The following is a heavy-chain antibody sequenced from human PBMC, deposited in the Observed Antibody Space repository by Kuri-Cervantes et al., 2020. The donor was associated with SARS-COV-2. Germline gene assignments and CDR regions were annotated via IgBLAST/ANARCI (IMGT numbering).Heavy chain of an antibody. D-gene: IGHD2-2*02. CDR1: GGTFSSYA. Sequence: SVKVSCKASGGTFSSYAISWVRQAPRQGLEWMGGIIPIFGTANYAQKFQGRVTITTDESTSTAYMELSSLRSEDTAVYYCARDRGPGQLLYSAFRWFDPWGQGTLVTVSS. CDR2: IIPIFGTA. V-gene: IGHV1-69*05. J-gene: IGHJ5*02. CDR3: ARDRGPGQLLYSAFRWFDP.